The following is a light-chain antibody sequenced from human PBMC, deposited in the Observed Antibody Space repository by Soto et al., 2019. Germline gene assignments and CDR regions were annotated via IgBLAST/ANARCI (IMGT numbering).Light chain of an antibody. V-gene: IGKV3-15*01. CDR3: QQYNNWPLT. CDR1: QSVNSY. Sequence: PGERATLSCRASQSVNSYLAWYQQKPGQAPRLLIYDASTRATGIPARFSGSGSGTEFTLTISSLQSEDFAVYYCQQYNNWPLTFGGGTKVDIK. CDR2: DAS. J-gene: IGKJ4*01.